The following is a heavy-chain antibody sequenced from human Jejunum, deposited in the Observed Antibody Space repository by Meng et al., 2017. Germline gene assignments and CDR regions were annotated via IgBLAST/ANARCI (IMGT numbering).Heavy chain of an antibody. CDR2: IYYSGTT. D-gene: IGHD3-10*01. CDR1: GGSISSYF. Sequence: GSLRLSCTVAGGSISSYFWTWIRPPPGKGLEWNGYIYYSGTTNYNPSLKSRVTIPLDTSKNQFSLKLSSVTAADTAVYYCARDTLSGRYGMDVWGQGTTVTVSS. J-gene: IGHJ6*02. V-gene: IGHV4-59*01. CDR3: ARDTLSGRYGMDV.